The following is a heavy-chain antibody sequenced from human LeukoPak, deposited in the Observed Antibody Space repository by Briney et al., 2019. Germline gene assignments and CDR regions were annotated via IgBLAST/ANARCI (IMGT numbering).Heavy chain of an antibody. Sequence: ASVNVSCMTSGYTFTGYYIHWVRQAPGQGLEWMGWINPNSGGTNYEQNFQGRVTMTRDTSISTAYMELSRLRSDDTAVYYCVRDDVSPWGQGTLVTVSS. J-gene: IGHJ5*02. CDR1: GYTFTGYY. CDR3: VRDDVSP. CDR2: INPNSGGT. V-gene: IGHV1-2*02.